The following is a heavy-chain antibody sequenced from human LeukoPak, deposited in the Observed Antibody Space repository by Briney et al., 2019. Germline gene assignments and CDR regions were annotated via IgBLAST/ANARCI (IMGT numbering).Heavy chain of an antibody. CDR1: GYSFTSYW. V-gene: IGHV5-51*01. CDR2: IYPGDPDT. D-gene: IGHD2-2*01. CDR3: ARSNGNYCSYISCPFDY. Sequence: GESLKISCKGSGYSFTSYWIGWVRQMPGKGLEWMGIIYPGDPDTRYSPSFQGQVTISADKSISTAYLQWSSLKASDTAMYYCARSNGNYCSYISCPFDYWGQGTLVTVSS. J-gene: IGHJ4*02.